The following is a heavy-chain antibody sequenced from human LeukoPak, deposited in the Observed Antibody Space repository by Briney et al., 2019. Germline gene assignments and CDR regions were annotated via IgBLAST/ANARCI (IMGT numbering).Heavy chain of an antibody. V-gene: IGHV3-48*01. CDR3: ARDAASGNNWFDP. CDR1: GFTFSSYS. CDR2: ISPTSTSI. D-gene: IGHD3-3*01. Sequence: GGSLRLSCAASGFTFSSYSLNWVRQAPGKALEWVSYISPTSTSIYYADSVKGRFIVSRDNGKNSLYLQMNSLRAEDTAVYYCARDAASGNNWFDPWGQGTLVTVSS. J-gene: IGHJ5*02.